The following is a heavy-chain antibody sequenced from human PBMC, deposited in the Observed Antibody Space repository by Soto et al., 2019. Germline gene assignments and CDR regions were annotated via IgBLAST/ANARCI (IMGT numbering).Heavy chain of an antibody. CDR2: IRSKAYGGTT. CDR3: TRDKIYYDFWSGYYTPSNYGMDG. V-gene: IGHV3-49*03. Sequence: PGGSLRLSCTASGFTFGDYAMSWFRQAPGKGLEWVGFIRSKAYGGTTEYAASVKGRFTISRDDSKSIAYLQMNSLKTEDTAVYYCTRDKIYYDFWSGYYTPSNYGMDGWGQGTTATVSS. CDR1: GFTFGDYA. D-gene: IGHD3-3*01. J-gene: IGHJ6*02.